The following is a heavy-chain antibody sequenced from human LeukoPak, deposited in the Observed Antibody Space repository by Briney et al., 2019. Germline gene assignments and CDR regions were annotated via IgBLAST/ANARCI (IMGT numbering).Heavy chain of an antibody. J-gene: IGHJ6*03. CDR2: INHSGST. Sequence: SETLSLTCAVYGGSFSGYYWSWIRQPPGKGLEWIGEINHSGSTNYNPSLKSRVTISVDTSKNQFSLKLSSVTAADTAVYYCARHPYYYGSGTGFFYYYYMDVWGKGTTVTISS. CDR3: ARHPYYYGSGTGFFYYYYMDV. D-gene: IGHD3-10*01. V-gene: IGHV4-34*01. CDR1: GGSFSGYY.